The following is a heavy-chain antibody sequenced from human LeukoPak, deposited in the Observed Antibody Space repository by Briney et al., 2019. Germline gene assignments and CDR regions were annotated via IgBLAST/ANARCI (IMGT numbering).Heavy chain of an antibody. D-gene: IGHD5-18*01. J-gene: IGHJ4*02. CDR3: ASGLPFDY. Sequence: GGSLRLSCEASGFTFSAYAMTWVRQAPGKGLEWVSSIGSDGKTHYSESVKGRFAISRDNSKSMLFLQLNSLRAEDTAVYYCASGLPFDYWGQGTLVTVSS. CDR2: IGSDGKT. V-gene: IGHV3-23*01. CDR1: GFTFSAYA.